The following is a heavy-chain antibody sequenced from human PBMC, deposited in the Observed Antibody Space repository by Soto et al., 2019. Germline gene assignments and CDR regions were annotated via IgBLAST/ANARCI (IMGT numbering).Heavy chain of an antibody. J-gene: IGHJ1*01. CDR1: GFTFSSYG. CDR2: IWYDGRKK. Sequence: QVQLVESGGGVVQPGRSLRLSCAASGFTFSSYGMHWVRQAPGKGLEWGAVIWYDGRKKYYADSVKGRFTISRDNSKNTLYLQMNSLRAEDTAVYYCARDPLQYDSSGSPFQHCGQGSLVTVSS. D-gene: IGHD3-22*01. V-gene: IGHV3-33*01. CDR3: ARDPLQYDSSGSPFQH.